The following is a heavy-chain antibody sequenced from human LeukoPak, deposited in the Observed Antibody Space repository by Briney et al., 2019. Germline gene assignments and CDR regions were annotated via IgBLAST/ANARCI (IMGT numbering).Heavy chain of an antibody. CDR3: ARHGGFGELYWFDP. CDR2: INHSGST. V-gene: IGHV4-34*01. D-gene: IGHD3-10*01. Sequence: SETLSLTCAVYGGSFSGYYWSWIRQPPGKGLEWIGEINHSGSTNYNPSLKSRVTISVDTSKNQFSLKLSSVTAADTAVYYCARHGGFGELYWFDPWGQGTLVTVSS. CDR1: GGSFSGYY. J-gene: IGHJ5*02.